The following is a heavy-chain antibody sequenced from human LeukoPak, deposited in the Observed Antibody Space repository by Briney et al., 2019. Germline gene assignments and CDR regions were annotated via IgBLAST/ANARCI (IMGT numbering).Heavy chain of an antibody. J-gene: IGHJ3*02. D-gene: IGHD6-19*01. V-gene: IGHV4-59*01. CDR3: ARGEVAEDAFDI. CDR1: GGSISSYY. CDR2: IYYSGST. Sequence: SETLSLTCTVSGGSISSYYWSWIRQPPGKGLEWIGYIYYSGSTNYNPSLKSRVTISVDTSKNQFSLKLSSVTAADTAVYYCARGEVAEDAFDIWGQGTMVTVSS.